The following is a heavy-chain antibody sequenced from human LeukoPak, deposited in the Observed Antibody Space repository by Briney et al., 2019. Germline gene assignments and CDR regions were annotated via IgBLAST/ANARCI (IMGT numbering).Heavy chain of an antibody. CDR3: AALAAAWRDY. CDR1: GFSFSSYA. Sequence: PGGSLRLSCAASGFSFSSYAMSWVRQAPGKGLKWVSGITNSGDSTYYADSVKGRFTISRDNSQNTLYLQMNSLRAEDTAVYYCAALAAAWRDYWGQGTLVTVSS. D-gene: IGHD6-13*01. J-gene: IGHJ4*02. CDR2: ITNSGDST. V-gene: IGHV3-23*01.